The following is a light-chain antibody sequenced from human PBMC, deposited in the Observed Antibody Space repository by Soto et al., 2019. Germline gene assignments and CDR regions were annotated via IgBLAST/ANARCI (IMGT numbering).Light chain of an antibody. CDR1: ASISSY. V-gene: IGKV1-39*01. CDR3: QQSYSTPQT. J-gene: IGKJ1*01. CDR2: AAS. Sequence: DIRMTQSPSSLSASAGDRVTITCRASASISSYLNWYQQKPGKAPKLLIYAASSLQSGVPSRFSGSGSGTDFTLTISSLQPEDFATYYCQQSYSTPQTFGQGTKVDIK.